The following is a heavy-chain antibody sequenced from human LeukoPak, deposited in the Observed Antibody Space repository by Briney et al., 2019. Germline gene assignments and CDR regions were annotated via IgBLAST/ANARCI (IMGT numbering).Heavy chain of an antibody. J-gene: IGHJ4*02. CDR1: GFTFRSYG. Sequence: GRSPRLSCAASGFTFRSYGMHWVRQAPGKGLEWVAVISYDGSNKFYADSVKGRFAISRDNSRNTLFLQMNSLRTEDTAVYYCAKPAWDINNGWFSIDSWGQGALVTVSS. D-gene: IGHD6-19*01. CDR3: AKPAWDINNGWFSIDS. CDR2: ISYDGSNK. V-gene: IGHV3-30*18.